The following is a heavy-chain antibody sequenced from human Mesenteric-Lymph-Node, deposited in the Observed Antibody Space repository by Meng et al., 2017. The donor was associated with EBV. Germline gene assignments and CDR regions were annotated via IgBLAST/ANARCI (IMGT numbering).Heavy chain of an antibody. V-gene: IGHV1-8*01. J-gene: IGHJ5*02. Sequence: VRLVQSGAEVKKPGASVKVSCKASGYTFTSYDINWVRQATGQGLEWMGWMNPNSGNTGYAQKFQGRVTMTRNTSISTAYMELSSLRSEDTAVYYCARGPEYSSSWNNWFDPWGQGTLVTVSS. CDR1: GYTFTSYD. CDR2: MNPNSGNT. D-gene: IGHD6-13*01. CDR3: ARGPEYSSSWNNWFDP.